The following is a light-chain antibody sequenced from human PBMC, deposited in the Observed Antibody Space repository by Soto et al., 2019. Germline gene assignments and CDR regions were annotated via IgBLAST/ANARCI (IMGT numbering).Light chain of an antibody. Sequence: DIVLTQSPGTLSLSPGKRATLSCRASQSISSSYLAWYQQRPGQAPRLLIYGASSRATGIPARFSGSGSGTEFTLTIGSLQSDDFAVYYCQQYNNWPRTFGQGTKVDI. J-gene: IGKJ2*01. CDR1: QSISSSY. CDR3: QQYNNWPRT. V-gene: IGKV3D-15*01. CDR2: GAS.